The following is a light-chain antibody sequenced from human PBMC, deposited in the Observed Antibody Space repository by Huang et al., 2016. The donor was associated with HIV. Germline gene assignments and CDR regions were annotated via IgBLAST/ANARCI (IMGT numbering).Light chain of an antibody. Sequence: DIQMTQSPSSLSASVGDRVTITCRASQDIRSALAWYQQKPGKAPKLRLLAASRLESWVPSRFSGSGSGTDYTLTISSLQPEDFATYYCQQYYTTPRDTFGQGTRLAIK. CDR1: QDIRSA. CDR3: QQYYTTPRDT. V-gene: IGKV1-NL1*01. J-gene: IGKJ5*01. CDR2: AAS.